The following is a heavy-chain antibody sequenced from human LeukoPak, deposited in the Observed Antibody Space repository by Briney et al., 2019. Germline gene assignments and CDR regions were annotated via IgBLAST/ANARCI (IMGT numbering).Heavy chain of an antibody. CDR3: AKGGVVVPAEDFDY. J-gene: IGHJ4*02. D-gene: IGHD2-2*01. Sequence: PGGSLRLSCAASGFAFSNFGMHWVRQAPGKGLEWVAFIQYDGTNKYYADSVKGRFTISRDNSKNTLYLQMNSLRAEDTAVYYCAKGGVVVPAEDFDYWGQGTLVTVSS. V-gene: IGHV3-30*02. CDR2: IQYDGTNK. CDR1: GFAFSNFG.